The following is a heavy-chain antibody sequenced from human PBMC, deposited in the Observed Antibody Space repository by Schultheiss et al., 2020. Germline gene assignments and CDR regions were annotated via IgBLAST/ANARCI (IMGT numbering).Heavy chain of an antibody. D-gene: IGHD3-16*02. CDR3: AVYRSGVAAFDI. Sequence: ASVKVSCKASGYTFTGYYMHWVRQAPGQGLEWMGWISAYNGNTNYAQKFQGRVTITADKSTSTAYMELSSLRSEDTAVYYCAVYRSGVAAFDIWGQGTMVTVSS. J-gene: IGHJ3*02. V-gene: IGHV1-18*04. CDR1: GYTFTGYY. CDR2: ISAYNGNT.